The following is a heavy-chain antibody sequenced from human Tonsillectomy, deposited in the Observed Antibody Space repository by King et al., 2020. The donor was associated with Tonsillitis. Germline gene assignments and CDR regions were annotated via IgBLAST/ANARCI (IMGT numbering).Heavy chain of an antibody. CDR3: AKGTFTASCVDMVVVPGALGGGGFDI. Sequence: VQLVESGGGLIQPGGSLRLSCAASGFTFSSHAMSWVRQAPGKGLEWVAVIYSGGSCPYYADSVKGRYTISRDNSKNTLSLQMNSRRAEDTAVYYCAKGTFTASCVDMVVVPGALGGGGFDIWGPGTLVTVSS. V-gene: IGHV3-23*03. D-gene: IGHD2-2*01. J-gene: IGHJ3*02. CDR1: GFTFSSHA. CDR2: IYSGGSCP.